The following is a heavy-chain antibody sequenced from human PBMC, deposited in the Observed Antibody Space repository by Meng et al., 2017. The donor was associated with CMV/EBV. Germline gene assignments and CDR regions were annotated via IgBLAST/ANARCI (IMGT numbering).Heavy chain of an antibody. CDR1: GFTFSDYY. Sequence: GGSLRLSCAASGFTFSDYYMSWIRQAPGKGLEWVSYISSSGSTIYYADSVKGRFTISRDNAKNSLCLQMNSLRAEDTAVYYCAREGDPGDLPSSYYYGMDVWGQGTTVTVSS. V-gene: IGHV3-11*01. CDR2: ISSSGSTI. CDR3: AREGDPGDLPSSYYYGMDV. D-gene: IGHD7-27*01. J-gene: IGHJ6*02.